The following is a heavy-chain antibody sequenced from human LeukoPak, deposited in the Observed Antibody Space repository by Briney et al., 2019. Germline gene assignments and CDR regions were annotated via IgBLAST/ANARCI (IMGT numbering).Heavy chain of an antibody. J-gene: IGHJ4*02. CDR3: ARRGGGWFVL. V-gene: IGHV4-59*08. CDR2: IYYSGST. Sequence: PPETPCPSCTVSGGSISSYYWSWIGQPPGKGLEWIGYIYYSGSTHYNPSLKSRLTISVDKSKNQFSLKLSSVTAADTAVYYCARRGGGWFVLWAERTVVTVSS. CDR1: GGSISSYY. D-gene: IGHD6-19*01.